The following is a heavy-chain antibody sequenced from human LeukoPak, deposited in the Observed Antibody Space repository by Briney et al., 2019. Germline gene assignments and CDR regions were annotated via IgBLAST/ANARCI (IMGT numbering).Heavy chain of an antibody. J-gene: IGHJ4*02. CDR1: GGPISSYY. CDR2: IYTSGST. D-gene: IGHD3/OR15-3a*01. CDR3: ARDLTYDFWSSYGY. V-gene: IGHV4-4*07. Sequence: SETLSLTCTVSGGPISSYYWSWIRQPAGKGLEWIGRIYTSGSTNYNPSLKSRVTMSVDTSKNQFSLKLSSVTAADTAVYYCARDLTYDFWSSYGYWGQGTLVTVSA.